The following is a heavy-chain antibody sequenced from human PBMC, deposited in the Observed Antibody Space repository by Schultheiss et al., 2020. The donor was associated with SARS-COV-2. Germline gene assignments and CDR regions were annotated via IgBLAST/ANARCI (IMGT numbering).Heavy chain of an antibody. CDR2: IYYSGST. J-gene: IGHJ5*02. D-gene: IGHD6-6*01. CDR1: GGSISSSSYY. CDR3: ARLAARRGWFDP. Sequence: SETLSLTCTVSGGSISSSSYYWGWIRQPPGKGLEWIGSIYYSGSTYYNPSLKSRVTISVDTFKNQFSLKLSSVTAADTAVYYCARLAARRGWFDPWGQGTLVTVSS. V-gene: IGHV4-39*07.